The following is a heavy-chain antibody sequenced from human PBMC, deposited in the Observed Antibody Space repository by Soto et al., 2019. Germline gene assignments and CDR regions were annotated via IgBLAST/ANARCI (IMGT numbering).Heavy chain of an antibody. D-gene: IGHD3-10*01. Sequence: GGSLRLSCAASGFTFSDYYMSWIRQAPGKGLEWVSYISSSGSTIYYADSVKGRFTISRDNAKNSLYLQMNSLRAEETAVYYWVRGQWFGESYFDYCGQGTLVTVSS. CDR3: VRGQWFGESYFDY. CDR1: GFTFSDYY. V-gene: IGHV3-11*01. CDR2: ISSSGSTI. J-gene: IGHJ4*02.